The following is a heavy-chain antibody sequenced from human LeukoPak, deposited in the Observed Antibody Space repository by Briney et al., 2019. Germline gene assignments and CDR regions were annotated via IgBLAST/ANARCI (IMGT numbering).Heavy chain of an antibody. V-gene: IGHV1-18*01. CDR1: GYIFTSYG. CDR2: ISAYNCYT. J-gene: IGHJ3*02. Sequence: GASVKVSCKASGYIFTSYGISWVRQAPGQGLEWMGWISAYNCYTNYAQNLQGRVTMITDTSTSTAYMELRSLMSDDTAVYFCARGRRRLQPFDIWGQGTMVTVSS. D-gene: IGHD5-12*01. CDR3: ARGRRRLQPFDI.